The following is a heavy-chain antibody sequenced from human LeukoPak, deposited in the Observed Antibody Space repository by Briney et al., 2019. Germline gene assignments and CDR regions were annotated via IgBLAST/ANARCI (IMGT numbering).Heavy chain of an antibody. J-gene: IGHJ4*02. Sequence: SETLSLTCTVSGGSISSGGYYWSWIRQHPGKGLEWIGYIYYSGSTYYNPSLKSRVTISVDTSKNQFSLKLSSVTAADTAVYYCARGDYYDSSASDYWGQGTLVTVSS. CDR3: ARGDYYDSSASDY. CDR1: GGSISSGGYY. V-gene: IGHV4-31*03. CDR2: IYYSGST. D-gene: IGHD3-22*01.